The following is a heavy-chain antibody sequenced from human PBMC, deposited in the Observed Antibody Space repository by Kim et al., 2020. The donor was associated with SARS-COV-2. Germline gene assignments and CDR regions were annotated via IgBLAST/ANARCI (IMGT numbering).Heavy chain of an antibody. Sequence: ASVKVSCKASGYTFTSYAMNWVRQAPGQGLEWMGWINTNTGNPIYARGFTGRFVFSLDTSVSTAYLQISSLKAEDTAVYYCAREMYSSGWYGENRRAEYLQHWGQGTLVTVSS. CDR1: GYTFTSYA. CDR3: AREMYSSGWYGENRRAEYLQH. CDR2: INTNTGNP. J-gene: IGHJ1*01. D-gene: IGHD6-19*01. V-gene: IGHV7-4-1*02.